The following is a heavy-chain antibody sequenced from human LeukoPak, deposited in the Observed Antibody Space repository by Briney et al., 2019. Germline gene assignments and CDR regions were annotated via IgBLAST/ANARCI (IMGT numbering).Heavy chain of an antibody. V-gene: IGHV2-5*02. CDR1: GFSLSTSGVG. Sequence: SGPTLVNPTQTLTLTCTFSGFSLSTSGVGVGWIRQPPGKALECLALIYWDDDKRYSPSLKSRLTITKDTSKNQVVLTMTNMDPVDTATYYCAHRVSWFGESEGSFDYWGQGTLVTVSS. CDR3: AHRVSWFGESEGSFDY. J-gene: IGHJ4*02. CDR2: IYWDDDK. D-gene: IGHD3-10*01.